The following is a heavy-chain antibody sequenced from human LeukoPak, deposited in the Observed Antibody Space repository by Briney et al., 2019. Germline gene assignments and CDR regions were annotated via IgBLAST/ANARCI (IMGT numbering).Heavy chain of an antibody. J-gene: IGHJ5*02. Sequence: SETLSLTCAVYGGSFSGYYWSWIRQPPGKGLEWIGEINHSGSTNYNPSLKSRVTISVDTSKNQFSLKLSSVTAADTAVYYCARAVVDFWSGYTPNWFDPWGQGTLVTVSS. V-gene: IGHV4-34*01. CDR3: ARAVVDFWSGYTPNWFDP. CDR2: INHSGST. CDR1: GGSFSGYY. D-gene: IGHD3-3*01.